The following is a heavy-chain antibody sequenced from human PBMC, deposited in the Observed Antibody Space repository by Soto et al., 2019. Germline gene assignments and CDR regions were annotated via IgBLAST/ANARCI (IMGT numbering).Heavy chain of an antibody. V-gene: IGHV3-30*18. CDR1: GFTIRFYD. J-gene: IGHJ4*02. D-gene: IGHD4-4*01. CDR2: ISRDGNNK. CDR3: AKDAYTPIRTTAHDSGGLDH. Sequence: QVQLVESGGGVVQPGRSLRLSCATSGFTIRFYDMHWVRQAPGKGLEWVAIISRDGNNKDYGDSVKGRFTISRDNSKNTLYLQMNSLRGEDTAVYYCAKDAYTPIRTTAHDSGGLDHWGRGTLVTVSS.